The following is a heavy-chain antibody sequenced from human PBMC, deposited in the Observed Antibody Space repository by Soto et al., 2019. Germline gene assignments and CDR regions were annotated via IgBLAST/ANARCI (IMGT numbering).Heavy chain of an antibody. V-gene: IGHV1-46*03. Sequence: ASVKVSCNASGYTFTSYGMHWVRQAPGQGLEWMGIINPSGGSTSYAQKFQGRVTMTRDTSTSTVYMELSSLRSEDTAVYYCARGRHDYGDYLSDYFDYWGQGTLVTVSS. CDR1: GYTFTSYG. D-gene: IGHD4-17*01. J-gene: IGHJ4*02. CDR2: INPSGGST. CDR3: ARGRHDYGDYLSDYFDY.